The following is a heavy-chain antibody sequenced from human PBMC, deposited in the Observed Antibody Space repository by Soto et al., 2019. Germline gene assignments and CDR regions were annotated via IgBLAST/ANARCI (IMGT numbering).Heavy chain of an antibody. CDR1: GGTFKSFT. CDR2: IIPIFETA. D-gene: IGHD6-19*01. Sequence: SVKVSCKASGGTFKSFTFTWVRQAPGQGLEWMGGIIPIFETANYAQKFQDRVTITADESTSTVYMELSSLRSADTAVYYCATKGVSGWFFDYWGQGTVVTVSS. CDR3: ATKGVSGWFFDY. J-gene: IGHJ4*02. V-gene: IGHV1-69*13.